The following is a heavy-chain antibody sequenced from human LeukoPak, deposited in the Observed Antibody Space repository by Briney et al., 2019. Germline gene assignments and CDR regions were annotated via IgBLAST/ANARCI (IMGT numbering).Heavy chain of an antibody. CDR2: INHSGST. Sequence: SETLSLTCAVYGGSFSSYYWSWIRQPPGKGLEWIGEINHSGSTNYNPSLKSRVTISVDTSKNQFSLKLSSVTAADTAVYYCARGAGGSIAASFDYWGQGTLVTVSS. V-gene: IGHV4-34*01. CDR1: GGSFSSYY. CDR3: ARGAGGSIAASFDY. J-gene: IGHJ4*02. D-gene: IGHD6-6*01.